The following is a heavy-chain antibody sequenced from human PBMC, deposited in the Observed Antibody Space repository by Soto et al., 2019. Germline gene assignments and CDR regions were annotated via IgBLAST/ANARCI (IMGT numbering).Heavy chain of an antibody. Sequence: GESLKISCKGSGYSLTSYWISWVRQMPGKGLEWMGRIDPSDSYTNYSPSFQGHVTISADKSISTAYLQWSSLKASDTAMYYCARTSAAGNYYYGMDVWGQGTTVTVSS. CDR3: ARTSAAGNYYYGMDV. D-gene: IGHD6-13*01. J-gene: IGHJ6*02. CDR2: IDPSDSYT. V-gene: IGHV5-10-1*01. CDR1: GYSLTSYW.